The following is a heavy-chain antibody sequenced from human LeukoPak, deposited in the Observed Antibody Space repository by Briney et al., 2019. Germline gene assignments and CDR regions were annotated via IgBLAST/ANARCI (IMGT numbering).Heavy chain of an antibody. CDR2: IYTSGST. CDR3: ARMTTVTHFDY. D-gene: IGHD4-11*01. CDR1: GGSISSYY. J-gene: IGHJ4*02. V-gene: IGHV4-4*07. Sequence: SETLSLTCTVSGGSISSYYWSWIRQPAGKGLERIGRIYTSGSTNYNPSLKSRVTMSVDTSKNQSSLKLSSVTAADTAVYYCARMTTVTHFDYWGQGTLVTVSS.